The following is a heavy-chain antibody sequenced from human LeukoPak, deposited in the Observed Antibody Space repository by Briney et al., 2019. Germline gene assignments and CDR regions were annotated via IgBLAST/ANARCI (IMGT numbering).Heavy chain of an antibody. CDR2: ISSSSSYI. CDR3: ARDRIVLMVYAMPMDV. D-gene: IGHD2-8*01. J-gene: IGHJ6*02. Sequence: GGSLRLSCAASGFTFSSYSMNWVRQAPGKGLEWVSSISSSSSYIYYADSVKGRFTISRDNAKNSLYLQMNSLRAEDTAVYYCARDRIVLMVYAMPMDVWGHGTTVTVSS. CDR1: GFTFSSYS. V-gene: IGHV3-21*01.